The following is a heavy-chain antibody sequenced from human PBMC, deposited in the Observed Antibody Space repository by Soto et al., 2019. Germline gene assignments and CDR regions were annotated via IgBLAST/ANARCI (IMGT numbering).Heavy chain of an antibody. CDR1: GGTFSSYA. CDR2: IIPIFGTA. D-gene: IGHD5-12*01. CDR3: ASSVAKYYYSGMDV. Sequence: QVQLVQSGAEVKKPGSSVKVSCKASGGTFSSYAISWVRQAPGQGLEWMGGIIPIFGTANYAQKFQCRVTITADESTSTAYMELSSLRSEDTAVNYCASSVAKYYYSGMDVWGQGTTVTVSS. J-gene: IGHJ6*02. V-gene: IGHV1-69*12.